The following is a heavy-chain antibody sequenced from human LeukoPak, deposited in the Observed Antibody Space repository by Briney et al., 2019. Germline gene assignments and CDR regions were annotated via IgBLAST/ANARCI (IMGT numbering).Heavy chain of an antibody. CDR1: GGSFSGYY. D-gene: IGHD3-3*01. J-gene: IGHJ5*02. V-gene: IGHV4-34*09. Sequence: SETLSLTCAVYGGSFSGYYWSWIRQPPGKGLEWIGEINHSGSTYYNPSLKSRVTISVDTSKNQFSLKLSSVTAADTAVYYCARVAYDFWSGYQNWFDPWGQGTLVTVSS. CDR3: ARVAYDFWSGYQNWFDP. CDR2: INHSGST.